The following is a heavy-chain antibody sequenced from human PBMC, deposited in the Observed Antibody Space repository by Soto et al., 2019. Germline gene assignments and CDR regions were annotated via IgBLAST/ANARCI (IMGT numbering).Heavy chain of an antibody. Sequence: QVQLVESGGGVVQPGRSLRLSCAASGFTFSSYGMHWVRQAPGKGLEWVAVIWYDGSNKYYADSVKGRFTISRDNSKNTLYLQMTSLRAEDTAVYYCAREGFITMIVVVITTGMDVWGQGTTVTVSS. CDR3: AREGFITMIVVVITTGMDV. D-gene: IGHD3-22*01. CDR1: GFTFSSYG. V-gene: IGHV3-33*01. J-gene: IGHJ6*02. CDR2: IWYDGSNK.